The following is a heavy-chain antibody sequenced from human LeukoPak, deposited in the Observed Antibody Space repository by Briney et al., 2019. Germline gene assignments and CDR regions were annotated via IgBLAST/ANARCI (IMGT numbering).Heavy chain of an antibody. J-gene: IGHJ4*02. CDR2: IYYSGST. CDR1: GGYISSYY. CDR3: AREKGYGDRSFDY. D-gene: IGHD4-17*01. V-gene: IGHV4-59*01. Sequence: PSETLSLTCTVSGGYISSYYWSWIRQPPGKGLEWIGYIYYSGSTNYNPSLKSRVTISVDTSKNQFSLKLSSVTAADTAVYYCAREKGYGDRSFDYWGQGTLVTVSS.